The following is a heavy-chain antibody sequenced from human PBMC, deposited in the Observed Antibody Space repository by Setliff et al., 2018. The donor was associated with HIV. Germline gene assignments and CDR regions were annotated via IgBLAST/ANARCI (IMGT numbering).Heavy chain of an antibody. J-gene: IGHJ4*02. CDR1: GPSINIHY. CDR3: AKGAGFYGDYTFDH. CDR2: IYSTGST. V-gene: IGHV4-59*11. Sequence: PSETLSLTCTVSGPSINIHYWSWIRQSPGKAFDWIGDIYSTGSTNYNPSLQSRVTIPMDASRSQFSLKVTSVTAADTAVYYCAKGAGFYGDYTFDHWGQGRQVTVSS. D-gene: IGHD4-17*01.